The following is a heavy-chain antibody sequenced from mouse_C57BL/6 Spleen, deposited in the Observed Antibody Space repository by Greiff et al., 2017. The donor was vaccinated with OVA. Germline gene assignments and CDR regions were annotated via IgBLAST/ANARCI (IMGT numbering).Heavy chain of an antibody. CDR2: LSCDGSN. J-gene: IGHJ3*01. CDR3: ARGGLDDGYYQAWFAY. V-gene: IGHV3-6*01. CDR1: GYSFTSGCY. D-gene: IGHD2-3*01. Sequence: VQLLEPGPGLVKPSQSLSLTCSVTGYSFTSGCYSNWIRQFPGNKLEWMGYLSCDGSNNYNPSLKNRISITLDTSKNQFYLKLNPVTTEDTATYYCARGGLDDGYYQAWFAYWGQGTLVTVSA.